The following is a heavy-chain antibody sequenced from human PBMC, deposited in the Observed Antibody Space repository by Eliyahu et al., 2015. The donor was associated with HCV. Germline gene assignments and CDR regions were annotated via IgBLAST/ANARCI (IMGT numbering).Heavy chain of an antibody. CDR1: GFTFSSYS. Sequence: EVQLVESGGGLVKPGGSLRLSXXASGFTFSSYSMNWVRQAPGKGLEWVSSISSSSSYIYYADSVKGRFTISRDNAKNSLYLQMNSLRAEDTAVYYCARDHDSSSWYDAFDIWGQGTMVTVSS. CDR3: ARDHDSSSWYDAFDI. D-gene: IGHD6-13*01. V-gene: IGHV3-21*01. CDR2: ISSSSSYI. J-gene: IGHJ3*02.